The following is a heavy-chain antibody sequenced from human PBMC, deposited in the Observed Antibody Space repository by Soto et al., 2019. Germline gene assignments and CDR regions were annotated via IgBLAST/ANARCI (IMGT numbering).Heavy chain of an antibody. J-gene: IGHJ4*02. CDR1: GFSLSTSGVG. Sequence: QITLKESGPTGVKPTQTLTLTCTFSGFSLSTSGVGVGWIRQPPGKALEWLAVIYWDDDKRYRPSLKSRLTITKDTSKNQVVLTMTNMDPVDAATYYCAHRRPDNVLDYWGQGALVTVSS. CDR3: AHRRPDNVLDY. V-gene: IGHV2-5*02. D-gene: IGHD2-8*01. CDR2: IYWDDDK.